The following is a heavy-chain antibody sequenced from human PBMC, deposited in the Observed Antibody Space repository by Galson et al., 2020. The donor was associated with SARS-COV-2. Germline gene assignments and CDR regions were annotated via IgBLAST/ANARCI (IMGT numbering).Heavy chain of an antibody. V-gene: IGHV3-9*01. CDR1: TFTFEHYA. J-gene: IGHJ3*01. CDR2: INWNSGSI. Sequence: GGSLRLSCAASTFTFEHYAMHWVRQAPGKGLEWVSGINWNSGSIGYADSVKGRFTISRDNANNSLYLQLNSLRAEDTALYYCVKDIGDYYDTRGYYGAFDLCGQGTLVTVS. D-gene: IGHD3-22*01. CDR3: VKDIGDYYDTRGYYGAFDL.